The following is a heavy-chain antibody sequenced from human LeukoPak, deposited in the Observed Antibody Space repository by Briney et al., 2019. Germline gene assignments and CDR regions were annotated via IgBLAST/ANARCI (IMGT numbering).Heavy chain of an antibody. CDR3: AKNQYDCSGYYPFDY. J-gene: IGHJ4*02. CDR1: GFTFSSYA. V-gene: IGHV3-23*01. Sequence: GGSLRLSCAASGFTFSSYAMSWVRQAPGKGLEWVSAISGSGGSIYYADSVKGRFTISRDNAKNPLYLQMNSLRAEDTAVYYCAKNQYDCSGYYPFDYWGQGTLVTVSS. D-gene: IGHD3-22*01. CDR2: ISGSGGSI.